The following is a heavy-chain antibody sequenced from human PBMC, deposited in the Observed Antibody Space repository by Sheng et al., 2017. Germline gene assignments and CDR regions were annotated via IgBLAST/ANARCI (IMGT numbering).Heavy chain of an antibody. CDR3: ARDRALYCSSTSCHQYNWFDP. CDR2: IIPILGIA. Sequence: QVQLVQSGAEVKKPGSSVKVSCKASGGTFSSYTISWVRQAPGQGLEWMGRIIPILGIANYAQKFQGRVTITADKSXSTAYMELSSLRSEDTAVYYCARDRALYCSSTSCHQYNWFDPLGPGTLVTVSS. CDR1: GGTFSSYT. J-gene: IGHJ5*01. V-gene: IGHV1-69*08. D-gene: IGHD2-2*01.